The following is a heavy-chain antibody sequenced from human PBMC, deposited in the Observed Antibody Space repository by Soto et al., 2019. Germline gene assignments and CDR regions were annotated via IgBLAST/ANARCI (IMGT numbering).Heavy chain of an antibody. CDR3: ASLGTKITIFDS. CDR2: IFYTGST. D-gene: IGHD4-4*01. V-gene: IGHV4-4*01. Sequence: LCLTRAVSWGSLSTSSNLWTWVGQSPGKWLEWIGDIFYTGSTNFNPSLRGRVSISVDKSENQLSLKLTYVTAADTAVYFCASLGTKITIFDSWGEGKVVAVSS. CDR1: WGSLSTSSNL. J-gene: IGHJ4*02.